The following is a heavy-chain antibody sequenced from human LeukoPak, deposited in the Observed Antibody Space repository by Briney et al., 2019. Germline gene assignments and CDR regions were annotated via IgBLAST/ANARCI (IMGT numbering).Heavy chain of an antibody. J-gene: IGHJ6*02. CDR3: ARDRYCSSTSCYDTYSIYYYGMDV. CDR1: GFTFSDYY. D-gene: IGHD2-2*01. V-gene: IGHV3-11*01. CDR2: ISSSGSNI. Sequence: GGSLRLSCAASGFTFSDYYMSWIRQAPGKGLEGVSYISSSGSNIYYADSVKGRFTISRDNAKNSLYLQMNSLRAEDTAVYYCARDRYCSSTSCYDTYSIYYYGMDVWGQGTTVTVSS.